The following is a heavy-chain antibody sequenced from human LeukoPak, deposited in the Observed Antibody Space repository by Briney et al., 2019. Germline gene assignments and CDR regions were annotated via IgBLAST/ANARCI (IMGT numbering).Heavy chain of an antibody. CDR1: GFTFSSYS. D-gene: IGHD5-18*01. J-gene: IGHJ4*02. CDR3: ARDQLGYSSVYFDY. V-gene: IGHV3-21*01. CDR2: ISSSSRYI. Sequence: GGSLRLSCAASGFTFSSYSMNWVRQAPGKGLEWVSSISSSSRYIYYADSVKGRFTISRDNAKNSLYLQMNSLRAEDTAVYYCARDQLGYSSVYFDYWGQGTLVTVSS.